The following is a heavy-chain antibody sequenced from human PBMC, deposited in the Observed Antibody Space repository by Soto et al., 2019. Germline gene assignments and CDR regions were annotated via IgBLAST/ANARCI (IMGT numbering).Heavy chain of an antibody. V-gene: IGHV2-5*02. CDR2: IYWDDDK. D-gene: IGHD3-16*02. Sequence: IALRETGPTLVKPTQTLTLTCTFSGFSLSTSGVGVGWIRQPPGKALEWLVVIYWDDDKRYSPSLKSRLTITKDTSKNQVVLTMTNMDPVDTATYYCARRRITLGGVIVTTPGFDYWGQGTLVTVSS. CDR1: GFSLSTSGVG. J-gene: IGHJ4*02. CDR3: ARRRITLGGVIVTTPGFDY.